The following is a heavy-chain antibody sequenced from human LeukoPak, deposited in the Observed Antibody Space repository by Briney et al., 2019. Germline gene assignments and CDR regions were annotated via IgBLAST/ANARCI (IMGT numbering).Heavy chain of an antibody. V-gene: IGHV4-39*07. CDR2: IYYSGTT. Sequence: SETLSLTCSVSGGSIGRSSYYWGWIRQPPGKGLEWIGSIYYSGTTDYNPSLKSRVTISIDTSKNHFSLKLSSVTAADTAVYYCARDRLRWYTSSGVFDPWGQGTLVTVSS. CDR1: GGSIGRSSYY. J-gene: IGHJ5*02. D-gene: IGHD6-13*01. CDR3: ARDRLRWYTSSGVFDP.